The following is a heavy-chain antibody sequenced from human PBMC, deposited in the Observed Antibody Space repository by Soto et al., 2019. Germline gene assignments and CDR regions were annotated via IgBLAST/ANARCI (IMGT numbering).Heavy chain of an antibody. V-gene: IGHV1-18*01. CDR1: GYTFTSYG. CDR2: ISAYSGNT. Sequence: ASVKVSCKASGYTFTSYGISWVRQAPGQGLEWMGWISAYSGNTNYAQKLQGRVTMTTDTSTSTAYMELRSLRSDDTAVYYCARVAARYYYYYGMDVWGQGTTVTVSS. J-gene: IGHJ6*02. CDR3: ARVAARYYYYYGMDV. D-gene: IGHD6-6*01.